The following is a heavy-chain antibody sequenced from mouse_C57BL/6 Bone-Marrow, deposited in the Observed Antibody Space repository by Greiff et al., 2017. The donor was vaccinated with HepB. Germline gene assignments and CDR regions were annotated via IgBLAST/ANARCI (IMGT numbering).Heavy chain of an antibody. D-gene: IGHD1-1*01. V-gene: IGHV1-82*01. CDR1: GYAFSSSW. J-gene: IGHJ2*01. Sequence: VQRVESGPELVKPGASVKISCKASGYAFSSSWMNWVKQRPGKGLEWIGRIYPGDGDTNYNGKFKGKATLTADKSSSTAYMQLSSLTSEDSAVYFCARCPYYYGSSSYYFDYWGQGTTLTVSS. CDR2: IYPGDGDT. CDR3: ARCPYYYGSSSYYFDY.